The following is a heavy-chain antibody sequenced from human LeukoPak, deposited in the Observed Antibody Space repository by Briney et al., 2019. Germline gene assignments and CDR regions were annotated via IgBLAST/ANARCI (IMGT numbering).Heavy chain of an antibody. V-gene: IGHV4-59*01. Sequence: PSETLSLTCAVYGGSFSSYYWSWLRQPPGKGLEWIGNIFYSGSTNYNPSLKSRVTISVDTSKNQFSLMLSSVTAADTAVYYCARDSRVWSSTQYYYYYYMAVWGKGTTVTVSS. CDR2: IFYSGST. CDR1: GGSFSSYY. J-gene: IGHJ6*03. CDR3: ARDSRVWSSTQYYYYYYMAV. D-gene: IGHD2-2*01.